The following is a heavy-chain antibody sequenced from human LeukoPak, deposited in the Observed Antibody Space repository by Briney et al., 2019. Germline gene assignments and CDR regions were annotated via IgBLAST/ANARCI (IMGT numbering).Heavy chain of an antibody. Sequence: PGGSLRLSCAASGFTFSSCWMSWVRQAPGKGLEWVANIKQDGSEKYYVDSVKGRFTISRDNAKNSLYLQMNSLRAEDTAVYYCARDGYSSSFDYWGQGTLVTVSS. D-gene: IGHD6-6*01. CDR3: ARDGYSSSFDY. J-gene: IGHJ4*02. CDR1: GFTFSSCW. CDR2: IKQDGSEK. V-gene: IGHV3-7*01.